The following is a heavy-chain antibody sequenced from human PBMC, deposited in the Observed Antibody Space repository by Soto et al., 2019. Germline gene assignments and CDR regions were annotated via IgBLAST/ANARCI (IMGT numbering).Heavy chain of an antibody. J-gene: IGHJ6*03. Sequence: QVQLQESSPGLVKPSETLSLTCTVSGGSISSYYWSWIRQPPGKGLEWIGYIYYSGSTNYNPSLKSRVTISVDTSKNQFSLKLSSVTAADTAVYYCARSLRQYYYYYYMDVWGKGTTVTVSS. D-gene: IGHD3-16*02. V-gene: IGHV4-59*01. CDR2: IYYSGST. CDR3: ARSLRQYYYYYYMDV. CDR1: GGSISSYY.